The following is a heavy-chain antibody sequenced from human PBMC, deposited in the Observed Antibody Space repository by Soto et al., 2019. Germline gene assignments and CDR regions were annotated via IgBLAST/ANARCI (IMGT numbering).Heavy chain of an antibody. CDR2: IIPIFGTA. J-gene: IGHJ4*01. CDR3: ARGGIHFYDDSGHASDY. Sequence: QVQLVQSGAEVKKPGSSVKVSCKASGDTFDIYGFNWVRQTPGQGLEWMGTIIPIFGTADYAQKFEGRVSITADKSTSTAYMELASLTSEDSAIYYCARGGIHFYDDSGHASDYWGQGTLITVSS. D-gene: IGHD3-22*01. V-gene: IGHV1-69*06. CDR1: GDTFDIYG.